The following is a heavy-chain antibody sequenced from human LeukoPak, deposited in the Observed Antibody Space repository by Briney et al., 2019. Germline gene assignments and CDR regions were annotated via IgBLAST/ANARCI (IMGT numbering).Heavy chain of an antibody. CDR1: GGSFSGYY. Sequence: SETLSLTCAVYGGSFSGYYWSWIRQPPGKGLEWIGEINHSGSTNYNPSLKSRVTISVDTSKNQFSLKLSSVTAADTAVYYCARSFGTYYYDSSGFYGMDVWGQGTTVTVSS. D-gene: IGHD3-22*01. V-gene: IGHV4-34*01. J-gene: IGHJ6*02. CDR2: INHSGST. CDR3: ARSFGTYYYDSSGFYGMDV.